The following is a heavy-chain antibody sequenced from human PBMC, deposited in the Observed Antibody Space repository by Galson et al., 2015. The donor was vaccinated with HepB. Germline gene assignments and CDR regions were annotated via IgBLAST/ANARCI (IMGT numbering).Heavy chain of an antibody. Sequence: SLRLSCAGSGFTFDNYAMHWVRHVPGKGLEWVSGISWGSFKIDYADSVKGRFTISSDNARNSLFLQMNSLRPEDPAFYYCARGRLPTIQAAGPDFWGQGTLVTVSS. V-gene: IGHV3-9*01. J-gene: IGHJ4*02. CDR3: ARGRLPTIQAAGPDF. D-gene: IGHD6-13*01. CDR1: GFTFDNYA. CDR2: ISWGSFKI.